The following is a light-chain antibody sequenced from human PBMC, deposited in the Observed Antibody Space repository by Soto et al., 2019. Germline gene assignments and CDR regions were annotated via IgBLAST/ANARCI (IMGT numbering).Light chain of an antibody. CDR1: QDISKY. CDR3: QPYHSLPFS. V-gene: IGKV1-33*01. CDR2: EAS. Sequence: DIQMTQSPPSLSASVGDRITITCQASQDISKYLIWYQQTPGKAPKFLIYEASNLERGVPSRFSGSGSGTDFTFTINSLQPEDSAKYYCQPYHSLPFSFGPGTKLDIK. J-gene: IGKJ3*01.